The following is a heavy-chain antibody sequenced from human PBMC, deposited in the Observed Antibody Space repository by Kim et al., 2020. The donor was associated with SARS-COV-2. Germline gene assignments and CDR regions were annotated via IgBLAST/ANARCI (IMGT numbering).Heavy chain of an antibody. CDR2: INHSGST. CDR1: GGSFSGYY. D-gene: IGHD3-10*01. CDR3: ARAYLVQDYYFDY. Sequence: SETLSLTCAVYGGSFSGYYWSWIRQPPGKGLEWIGEINHSGSTNYNPSLKSRVTISVDTTKNQFSLKLSSVTAADTAVYYCARAYLVQDYYFDYWGQGTLVTVSS. V-gene: IGHV4-34*01. J-gene: IGHJ4*02.